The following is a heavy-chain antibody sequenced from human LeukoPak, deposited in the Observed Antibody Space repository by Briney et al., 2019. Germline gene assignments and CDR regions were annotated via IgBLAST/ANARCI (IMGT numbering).Heavy chain of an antibody. CDR3: ARERSWGYFDY. CDR1: GFTVSSNY. CDR2: IYSGGST. D-gene: IGHD7-27*01. V-gene: IGHV3-53*01. J-gene: IGHJ4*02. Sequence: GGSLRLSCAASGFTVSSNYMSWVRQAPGKGLEWVSVIYSGGSTYYADSVKGRFTISRDNSKNTLYLQMNSLRAEDTAVYYCARERSWGYFDYWGQGTLVTVSS.